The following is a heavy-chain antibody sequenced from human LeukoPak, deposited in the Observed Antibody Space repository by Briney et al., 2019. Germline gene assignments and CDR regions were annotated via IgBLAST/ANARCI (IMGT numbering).Heavy chain of an antibody. D-gene: IGHD2-2*02. V-gene: IGHV4-34*01. Sequence: PSETLSLTCAVYGGSFSGYYWSWIRQPPGKGLEWIGEINHSGSTNYNPSLKSRVTISVDTSKNQFSLKLSSVTAADTAVYYCARRFLGYCSSTSCYTVAFDIWGQGTMVTVSS. CDR2: INHSGST. CDR3: ARRFLGYCSSTSCYTVAFDI. J-gene: IGHJ3*02. CDR1: GGSFSGYY.